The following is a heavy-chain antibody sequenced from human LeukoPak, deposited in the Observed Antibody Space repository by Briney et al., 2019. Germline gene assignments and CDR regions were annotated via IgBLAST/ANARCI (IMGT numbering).Heavy chain of an antibody. Sequence: SETLSPTCTVSGGSISSYYWSWIRQPPGKGLEWIGYVYYSGSTNYNPSLKSRVTISVDTSKNQFSLKLSSVTAADTAVYYCARIYCSSTSCWNNDAFDIWGQGTMVTVSS. J-gene: IGHJ3*02. CDR1: GGSISSYY. V-gene: IGHV4-59*01. D-gene: IGHD2-2*01. CDR2: VYYSGST. CDR3: ARIYCSSTSCWNNDAFDI.